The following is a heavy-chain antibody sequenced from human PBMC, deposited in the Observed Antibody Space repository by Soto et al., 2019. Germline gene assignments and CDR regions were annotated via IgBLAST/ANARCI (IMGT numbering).Heavy chain of an antibody. CDR2: IINTGDDT. D-gene: IGHD3-10*01. Sequence: EVQLLESGGDLVQPGGSLRLSCEASGFTFNSFAMTWVRQAPGNGMEWVSSIINTGDDTYYANLVRGRFTNSRDNFKKRMYLRTSTLWGQDPAGSFSGCGGPRDGYRCFAYWGQGTPVTVSS. CDR1: GFTFNSFA. J-gene: IGHJ4*02. CDR3: GCGGPRDGYRCFAY. V-gene: IGHV3-23*01.